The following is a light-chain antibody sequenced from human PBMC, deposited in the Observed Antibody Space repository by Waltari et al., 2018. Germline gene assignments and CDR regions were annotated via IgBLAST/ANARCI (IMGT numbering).Light chain of an antibody. Sequence: AIQMTQSPSSLSASVGDRVTITCRASQGLRNELVWYQKKPGKAPNLLIYASSSLKSWVPSRFSGSRSGTDFTLSISSLQPEXXXTYYCLQHHNYPLTFGGGTKVEIK. CDR1: QGLRNE. CDR3: LQHHNYPLT. V-gene: IGKV1-6*01. CDR2: ASS. J-gene: IGKJ4*01.